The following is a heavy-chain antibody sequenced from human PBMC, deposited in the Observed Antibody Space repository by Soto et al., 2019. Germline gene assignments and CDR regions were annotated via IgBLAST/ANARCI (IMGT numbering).Heavy chain of an antibody. CDR3: ARERIGIAAATGWYYYYGMDV. D-gene: IGHD6-13*01. J-gene: IGHJ6*02. V-gene: IGHV1-69*08. CDR2: IIPILGIA. Sequence: QVQLVQSGAEVKKPGSSVKVSRKASGGTFSSYTISWVRQAPGQGLEWMGRIIPILGIANYAQKFQGRVTITADKSTSTAYMELSSLRSEDTAVYYCARERIGIAAATGWYYYYGMDVWGQGTTVTVSS. CDR1: GGTFSSYT.